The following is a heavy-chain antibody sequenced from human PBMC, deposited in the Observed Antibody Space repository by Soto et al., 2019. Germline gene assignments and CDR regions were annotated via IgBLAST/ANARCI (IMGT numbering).Heavy chain of an antibody. D-gene: IGHD1-26*01. CDR3: ARRGGGSDSAY. CDR2: LSGSGGST. V-gene: IGHV3-23*01. Sequence: EVQLLESGGGLVQPGGSLRLSCAASGFTFSSYAMRWVRQAPVKGLEWVSALSGSGGSTYYADSVKGRFTISRDNSKNTLYLQLYRLRAEDTGVYYCARRGGGSDSAYWGQGTLVTVSS. CDR1: GFTFSSYA. J-gene: IGHJ4*02.